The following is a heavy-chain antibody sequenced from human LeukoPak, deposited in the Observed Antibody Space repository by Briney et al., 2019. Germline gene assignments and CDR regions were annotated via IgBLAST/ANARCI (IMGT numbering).Heavy chain of an antibody. CDR2: ISGSGGST. CDR3: AKDPRNGDPNWFDP. J-gene: IGHJ5*02. D-gene: IGHD1-14*01. V-gene: IGHV3-23*01. Sequence: GGSLRLSCAASGFTFSTYAMSWVRQAPGKGLEWVSTISGSGGSTYYADSVKGRFNISRDNSKNTLYLQMNSLRAEDTAVYYCAKDPRNGDPNWFDPWGQGTLVTVSS. CDR1: GFTFSTYA.